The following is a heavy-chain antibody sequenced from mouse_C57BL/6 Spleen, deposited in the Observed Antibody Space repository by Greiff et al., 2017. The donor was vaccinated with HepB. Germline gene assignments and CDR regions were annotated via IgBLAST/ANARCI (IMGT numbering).Heavy chain of an antibody. J-gene: IGHJ2*01. V-gene: IGHV1-80*01. CDR3: ARSRGITTAFFDY. CDR2: IYPGDGDT. D-gene: IGHD1-2*01. Sequence: QVQLKESGAELVKPGASVKISCKASGYAFSSYWMNWVKQRPGKGLEWIGQIYPGDGDTNYNGKFKGKATLTADKSSSTAYMQLSSLTSEDSAVYFCARSRGITTAFFDYWGQGTTLTVSS. CDR1: GYAFSSYW.